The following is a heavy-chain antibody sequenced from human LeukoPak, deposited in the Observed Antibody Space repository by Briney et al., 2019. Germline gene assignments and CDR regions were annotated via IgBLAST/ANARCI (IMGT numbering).Heavy chain of an antibody. V-gene: IGHV4-59*12. CDR3: ARAASIAARWVFDY. Sequence: SETLSLTCTVSGGSISSYYWSWIRQPPGKGLEWIGYIYYSGSTNYNPSLKSRVTISVDTSKNQFSLKLSSVTAADTAVYYCARAASIAARWVFDYWGQGTLVTVSS. J-gene: IGHJ4*02. CDR1: GGSISSYY. CDR2: IYYSGST. D-gene: IGHD6-6*01.